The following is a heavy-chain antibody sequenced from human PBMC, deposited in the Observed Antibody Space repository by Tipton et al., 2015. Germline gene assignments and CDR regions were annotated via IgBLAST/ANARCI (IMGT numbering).Heavy chain of an antibody. D-gene: IGHD5-24*01. Sequence: LRLSCTVSGGSVSSGTYYWSWIRQPPGKGLEWIGYSLYSGSTNYNPSLKSRVTISVDTTKNQFSLKLSSVTAADTAVYYCARVVTSGGYFDRYKIAHYFDYWGQGSLVTVSS. CDR2: SLYSGST. CDR1: GGSVSSGTYY. J-gene: IGHJ4*02. CDR3: ARVVTSGGYFDRYKIAHYFDY. V-gene: IGHV4-61*01.